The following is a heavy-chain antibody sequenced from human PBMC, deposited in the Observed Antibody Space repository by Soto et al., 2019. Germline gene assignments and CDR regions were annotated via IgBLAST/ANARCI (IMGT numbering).Heavy chain of an antibody. V-gene: IGHV1-18*01. CDR2: ISAYNGNT. Sequence: ASVKVSCKASGYTFTSYGISWVRQAPGQGLEWMGWISAYNGNTNYAQKLQGRVTMTTDTSTSTAYMELRSLRSDDTAVYYCASTAARPGSYYYYYYMDVWGKGTTVTVSS. D-gene: IGHD6-6*01. CDR1: GYTFTSYG. CDR3: ASTAARPGSYYYYYYMDV. J-gene: IGHJ6*03.